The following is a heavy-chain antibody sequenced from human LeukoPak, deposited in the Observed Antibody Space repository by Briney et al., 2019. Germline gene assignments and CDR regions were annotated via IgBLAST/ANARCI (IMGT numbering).Heavy chain of an antibody. V-gene: IGHV3-7*04. CDR2: IKQDGSEK. Sequence: GGSLRLSCTASGLTFSSYWMSWVRQAPGKGLEWVANIKQDGSEKYYVDSVKGRFTISRDNAKNSLYLQMNSLRAEDTAVYYCARDRVYFDYWGQGTLVTVSS. D-gene: IGHD3-10*01. CDR3: ARDRVYFDY. CDR1: GLTFSSYW. J-gene: IGHJ4*02.